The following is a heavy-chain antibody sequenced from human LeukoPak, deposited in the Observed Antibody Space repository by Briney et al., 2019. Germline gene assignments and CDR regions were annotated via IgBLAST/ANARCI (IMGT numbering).Heavy chain of an antibody. D-gene: IGHD1-26*01. CDR1: GFTFSNTW. CDR3: AKGGKWDVTPFDY. V-gene: IGHV3-23*01. Sequence: GGSLRLSCLASGFTFSNTWMNWVRQAPGKGLEWVSTISGGGGSTYYADSVKGRFTISRDNSKNTLYLQVSSLRAEDTAVYYCAKGGKWDVTPFDYWGQGTLVTVSS. J-gene: IGHJ4*02. CDR2: ISGGGGST.